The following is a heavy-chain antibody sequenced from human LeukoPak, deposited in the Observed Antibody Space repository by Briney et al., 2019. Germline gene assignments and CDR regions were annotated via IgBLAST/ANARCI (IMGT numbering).Heavy chain of an antibody. CDR1: GGSVSSGSYY. CDR2: IYYSGST. Sequence: SETLSLTCSVSGGSVSSGSYYWSWIRQPPGKGLEWIGFIYYSGSTNYNPSLKSRVTISVDTSKNQSSLKLSSVTAADTAVYYCARGAVWWYFDLWGRGTLVTVSS. V-gene: IGHV4-61*01. J-gene: IGHJ2*01. D-gene: IGHD3-16*01. CDR3: ARGAVWWYFDL.